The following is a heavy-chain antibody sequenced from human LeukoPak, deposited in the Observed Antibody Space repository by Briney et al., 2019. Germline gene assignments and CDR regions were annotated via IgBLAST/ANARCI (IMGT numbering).Heavy chain of an antibody. Sequence: GGSLRLSCAASGFTFSSYAMHWVRQAPGKGLEWVAVISYDESYKYYADSVKGRFTISRDNSKNTLYLQMNSLRSEDTAVYYCAREVVSSPSYFDSWGQGTLVTVSS. CDR1: GFTFSSYA. V-gene: IGHV3-30*04. CDR2: ISYDESYK. J-gene: IGHJ4*02. D-gene: IGHD2-15*01. CDR3: AREVVSSPSYFDS.